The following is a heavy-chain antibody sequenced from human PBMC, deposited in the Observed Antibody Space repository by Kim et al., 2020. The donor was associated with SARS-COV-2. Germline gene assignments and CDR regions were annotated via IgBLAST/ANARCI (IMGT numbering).Heavy chain of an antibody. CDR2: IYYSGST. CDR3: ARDGTSYGYFGLDY. CDR1: GGSISSYY. D-gene: IGHD5-18*01. Sequence: SETLSLTCTVSGGSISSYYWSWIRQPPGKGLEWIGYIYYSGSTNYNPSLKSRVTISVDTSKNQFSLKLSSVTAADTAVYYCARDGTSYGYFGLDYWGQGTLVTVSS. V-gene: IGHV4-59*01. J-gene: IGHJ4*02.